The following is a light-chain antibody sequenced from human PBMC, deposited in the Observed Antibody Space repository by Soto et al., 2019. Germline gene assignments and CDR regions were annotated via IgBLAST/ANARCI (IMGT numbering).Light chain of an antibody. CDR1: SSDIGAYNY. V-gene: IGLV2-14*03. Sequence: HSVLTQPASVSGSPGRSITISCTGASSDIGAYNYVSWYQQHPGKAPKLMIYDVSDRPSGVSNRFSGSKSGNTASLTISGLQAEDEADYYCTSYTSSATYVFGTGTKLTVL. CDR2: DVS. J-gene: IGLJ1*01. CDR3: TSYTSSATYV.